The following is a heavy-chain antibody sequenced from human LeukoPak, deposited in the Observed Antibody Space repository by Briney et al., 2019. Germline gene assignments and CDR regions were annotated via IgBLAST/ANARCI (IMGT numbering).Heavy chain of an antibody. J-gene: IGHJ6*03. Sequence: SETLSLTCAVYGGSFSGYYWSWIRQPPGKGLEWIGEINLSGSTNYNPSLKSRVTISVDTSKNQFSLKLSSVTAADTAVYYCARAHNIVVVVAATYDYYYMDAWGKGTTVTVS. CDR2: INLSGST. CDR3: ARAHNIVVVVAATYDYYYMDA. CDR1: GGSFSGYY. D-gene: IGHD2-15*01. V-gene: IGHV4-34*01.